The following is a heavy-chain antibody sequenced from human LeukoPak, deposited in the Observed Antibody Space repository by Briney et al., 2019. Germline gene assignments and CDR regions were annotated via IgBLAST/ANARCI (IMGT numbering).Heavy chain of an antibody. CDR1: GGSISSSSYY. D-gene: IGHD3-22*01. V-gene: IGHV4-39*01. J-gene: IGHJ4*02. CDR3: ERLTRDYYDSSSYYFDY. Sequence: SETLSLTCTVSGGSISSSSYYWGWIRQPPGKGLEWIGSIYYSGSTYYNPSLKSRVTISVDTSKNQFSLKLSSVTAADTAVYYCERLTRDYYDSSSYYFDYWGQGTLVTVSS. CDR2: IYYSGST.